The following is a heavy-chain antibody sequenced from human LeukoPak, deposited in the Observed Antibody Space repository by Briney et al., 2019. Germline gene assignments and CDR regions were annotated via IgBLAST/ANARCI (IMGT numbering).Heavy chain of an antibody. CDR2: LYSGGST. CDR1: GFTFSSYR. J-gene: IGHJ3*01. D-gene: IGHD5-12*01. CDR3: ARVQGHALPTNALDF. V-gene: IGHV3-66*01. Sequence: PGGSLRLSCSVSGFTFSSYRMTWVRQPPGKGLEWVSVLYSGGSTFYADSVKGRFIISRDNSKNTVFLQMNSLRAEDTAVYYCARVQGHALPTNALDFWGQGTMVTVSS.